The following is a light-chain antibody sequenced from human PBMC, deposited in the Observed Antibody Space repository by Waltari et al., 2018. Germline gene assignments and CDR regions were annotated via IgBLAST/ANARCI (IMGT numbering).Light chain of an antibody. CDR2: GAS. CDR3: QKYNNWPLT. CDR1: QSVRSN. J-gene: IGKJ4*01. Sequence: EIVMTQSPATLSVSPGERATLSCRASQSVRSNLAWYQQKPGQAPRLLIYGASTRATGIPARFSGSGSGTEFTLTISSLQSEDFAVYYCQKYNNWPLTFGGGTKVEIK. V-gene: IGKV3-15*01.